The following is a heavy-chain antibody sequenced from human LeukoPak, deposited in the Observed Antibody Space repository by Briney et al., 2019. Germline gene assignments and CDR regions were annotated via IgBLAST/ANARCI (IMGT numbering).Heavy chain of an antibody. CDR3: ARDGSGWSRDY. J-gene: IGHJ4*02. V-gene: IGHV3-21*01. CDR2: ITAGTTHI. Sequence: GGSLRISCAASGFNFSPCAMTWVRQAPGKGLEWVSTITAGTTHIYYADSVKGRFTTSRDDAKTSLYLQPSSLRTEDTAVYYCARDGSGWSRDYWGQGTLVTVSS. D-gene: IGHD6-13*01. CDR1: GFNFSPCA.